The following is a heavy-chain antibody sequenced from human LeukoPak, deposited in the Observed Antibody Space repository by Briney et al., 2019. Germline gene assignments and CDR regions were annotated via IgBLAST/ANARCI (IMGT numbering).Heavy chain of an antibody. CDR2: IYHAGST. CDR3: ARSAAVTGQFDF. V-gene: IGHV4-4*02. J-gene: IGHJ4*02. D-gene: IGHD6-19*01. Sequence: PSETLSLTCTVSGASISSSNWWTWVRQPPGEALEWIGEIYHAGSTKYNPSLRSRLTTSVDKSKNSFSLSLTSVTAADTAFYYCARSAAVTGQFDFWGPGTLVTVSS. CDR1: GASISSSNW.